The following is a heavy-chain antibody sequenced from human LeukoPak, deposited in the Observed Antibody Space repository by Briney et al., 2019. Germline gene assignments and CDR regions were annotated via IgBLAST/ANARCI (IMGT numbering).Heavy chain of an antibody. CDR1: GSTFSSYG. D-gene: IGHD2-21*02. J-gene: IGHJ4*02. Sequence: PGRSLRLSCAASGSTFSSYGMHWVRQAPGKGLEWVAVIWYDGSNKYYADSVKGRFTISRDNSKNSLSLQMNSLRTEDTALYYCAKDIEAGTAGFSFDYWGQGTLVAVSS. V-gene: IGHV3-33*06. CDR3: AKDIEAGTAGFSFDY. CDR2: IWYDGSNK.